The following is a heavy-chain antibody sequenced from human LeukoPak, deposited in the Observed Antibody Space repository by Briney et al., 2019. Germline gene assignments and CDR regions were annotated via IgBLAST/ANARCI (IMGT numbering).Heavy chain of an antibody. V-gene: IGHV4-39*07. CDR1: GGSINRCSYY. J-gene: IGHJ6*03. Sequence: PSETLSLTCTVSGGSINRCSYYWVWIRQPPGKGLVWIGSIYYSGIMYYNAALQSRVTLSVDTSKNQFSLKLRSVPAADTAVSFCAKAPPKQYDFWSGYYNYMDVWGKGTTVTVSS. CDR3: AKAPPKQYDFWSGYYNYMDV. CDR2: IYYSGIM. D-gene: IGHD3/OR15-3a*01.